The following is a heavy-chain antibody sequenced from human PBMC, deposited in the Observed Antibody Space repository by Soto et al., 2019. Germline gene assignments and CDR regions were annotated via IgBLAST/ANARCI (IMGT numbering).Heavy chain of an antibody. D-gene: IGHD2-21*02. CDR2: IYYSGST. Sequence: LSLTCIVSGGSISSSSYYWGWIRQPPGKGLEWIGSIYYSGSTYYNPSLKSRVSISVDTSKNQFSLKLSSVTAADTAVYYCARRSGVTGNDMDVWGQGTTVTV. CDR3: ARRSGVTGNDMDV. V-gene: IGHV4-39*01. CDR1: GGSISSSSYY. J-gene: IGHJ6*02.